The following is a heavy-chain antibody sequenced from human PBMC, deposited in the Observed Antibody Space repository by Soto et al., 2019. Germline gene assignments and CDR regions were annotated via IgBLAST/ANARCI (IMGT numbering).Heavy chain of an antibody. D-gene: IGHD6-19*01. Sequence: PSETLSLTYTVTGGPISSSGDYWGWVRQPPGKRLEWIGTISYSGSSYYNPSLRSRVTISIDTSKKQFTLKLISVTAADTAVYYCARGLSSSSYLDYGGQGTRVTVSS. CDR2: ISYSGSS. J-gene: IGHJ4*02. CDR1: GGPISSSGDY. V-gene: IGHV4-39*01. CDR3: ARGLSSSSYLDY.